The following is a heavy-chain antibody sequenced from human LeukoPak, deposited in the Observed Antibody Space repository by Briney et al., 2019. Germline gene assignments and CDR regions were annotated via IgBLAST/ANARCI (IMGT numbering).Heavy chain of an antibody. CDR1: GYTFTGYY. D-gene: IGHD5-12*01. CDR2: INPNSGGT. J-gene: IGHJ4*02. V-gene: IGHV1-2*02. Sequence: ASVKVSCKASGYTFTGYYMHWVRQAPGQGLEWMGWINPNSGGTNYAQKFQGRVTMTRDTSISTAYMELSRLRSDDTAVYYCARGVGYRYGGYIFTPVYRGQGTLVTVSS. CDR3: ARGVGYRYGGYIFTPVY.